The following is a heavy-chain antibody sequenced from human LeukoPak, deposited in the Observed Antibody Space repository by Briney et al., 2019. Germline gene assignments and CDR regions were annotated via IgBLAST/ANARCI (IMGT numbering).Heavy chain of an antibody. J-gene: IGHJ4*02. CDR1: GGSISSGSYY. V-gene: IGHV4-61*02. CDR3: AREVEMATITNLFDY. Sequence: SETLSLTXTVSGGSISSGSYYWSWIRQPAGKGLEWIGRIYTSGSTNYNPSLKSRVTISVDTSKNQFSLKLSSVTAADTAVYYCAREVEMATITNLFDYWGQGTLVTVSS. D-gene: IGHD5-24*01. CDR2: IYTSGST.